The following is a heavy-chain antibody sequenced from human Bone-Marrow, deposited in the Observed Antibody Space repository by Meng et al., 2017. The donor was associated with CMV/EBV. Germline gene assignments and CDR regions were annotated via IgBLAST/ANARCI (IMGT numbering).Heavy chain of an antibody. CDR1: GFTFSSYS. CDR2: ISSGSSYI. J-gene: IGHJ5*02. D-gene: IGHD5-12*01. CDR3: ARIVARGLRYNWFDP. Sequence: GESLKISCAASGFTFSSYSMNWVRQAPGKGLEWVSSISSGSSYIYYADSVKGRFTISRDNAKNSLYLQMNSLRAEDTAVYYCARIVARGLRYNWFDPWGQGPLVTLYS. V-gene: IGHV3-21*01.